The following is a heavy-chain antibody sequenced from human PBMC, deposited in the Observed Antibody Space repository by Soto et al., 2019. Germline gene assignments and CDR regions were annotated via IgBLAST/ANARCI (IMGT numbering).Heavy chain of an antibody. V-gene: IGHV3-23*01. D-gene: IGHD1-26*01. J-gene: IGHJ4*02. CDR1: GFTFSSYA. CDR3: AKLGRGRGRYSHFSSS. Sequence: EVQLLESGGGLVQPGGSLRLSCAASGFTFSSYAMSWVRQAPGKGLEWVSAISGSGGSTYYAYSVKGRFTICRDNSKNTLYLQMNSLRAEDTAVYYCAKLGRGRGRYSHFSSSRGQGTLVTVSS. CDR2: ISGSGGST.